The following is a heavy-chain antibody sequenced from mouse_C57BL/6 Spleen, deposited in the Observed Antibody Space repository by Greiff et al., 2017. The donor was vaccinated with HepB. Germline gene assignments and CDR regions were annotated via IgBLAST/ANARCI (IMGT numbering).Heavy chain of an antibody. V-gene: IGHV1-39*01. J-gene: IGHJ4*01. D-gene: IGHD2-5*01. CDR1: GYSFTDYN. Sequence: EVQLQESGPELVKPGASVKISCKASGYSFTDYNMNWVKQSNGKSLEWIGVINPNYGTTSYNQKFKGKATLTVDQSSSTAYMQLNSLTSEDSAVYYCARSDYSNYEYYAMDYWGQGTSVTVSS. CDR2: INPNYGTT. CDR3: ARSDYSNYEYYAMDY.